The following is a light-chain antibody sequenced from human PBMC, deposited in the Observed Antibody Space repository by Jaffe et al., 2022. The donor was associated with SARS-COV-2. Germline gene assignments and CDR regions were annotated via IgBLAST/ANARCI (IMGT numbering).Light chain of an antibody. Sequence: QSAVTQEPSVSVSPGGTVTLTCGLTSDSVSTSYYPSWYQQTPGQPPRALIYNTKTRSSGVPHRFSGSIVANKAALTITGAQADDESDYYCVLYIGGYWVFGGGTKVTVL. CDR2: NTK. CDR1: SDSVSTSYY. V-gene: IGLV8-61*01. J-gene: IGLJ3*02. CDR3: VLYIGGYWV.